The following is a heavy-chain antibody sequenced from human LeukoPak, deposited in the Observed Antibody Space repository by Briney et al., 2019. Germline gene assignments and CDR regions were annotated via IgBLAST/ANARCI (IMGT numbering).Heavy chain of an antibody. D-gene: IGHD3-3*01. V-gene: IGHV3-48*03. CDR1: GFTYSIYE. CDR2: ISSRGSTI. CDR3: ARVNYDFWSGSAKLDY. J-gene: IGHJ4*02. Sequence: GGSLRLSCAASGFTYSIYEMNWARHAPGKGREWVSYISSRGSTIYYTESVKGRFTISRANAKNSLCLQMNSLRAEDTAVYYCARVNYDFWSGSAKLDYWGQGTLVTVSS.